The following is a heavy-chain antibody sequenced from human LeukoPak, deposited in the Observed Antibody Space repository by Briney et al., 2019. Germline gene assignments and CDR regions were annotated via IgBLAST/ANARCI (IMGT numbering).Heavy chain of an antibody. Sequence: GASVKVSCKTSGYTFTSYYMHWVRQPPGQGLEWMGIINPSGGSTNYAQKFQGRLTMTRDTSTSTVYMELSSLRSEDTAVYYCARAPGAVAATYYYGMDVWGQGSTVTVSS. V-gene: IGHV1-46*01. D-gene: IGHD6-19*01. CDR3: ARAPGAVAATYYYGMDV. CDR1: GYTFTSYY. CDR2: INPSGGST. J-gene: IGHJ6*02.